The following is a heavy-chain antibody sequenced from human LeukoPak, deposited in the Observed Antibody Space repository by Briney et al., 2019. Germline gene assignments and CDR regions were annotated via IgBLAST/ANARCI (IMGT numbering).Heavy chain of an antibody. Sequence: GGSLRLPCAASGFTFSDYYMSWIRQAPGKGLEWISYISTRGTTIYYADSVKGRFTISRDNAKNSLFLQMNSLTTEDTAVYYCATVQFLEWLPDWGQGTLVTVSS. V-gene: IGHV3-11*04. CDR3: ATVQFLEWLPD. CDR2: ISTRGTTI. J-gene: IGHJ4*02. D-gene: IGHD3-3*01. CDR1: GFTFSDYY.